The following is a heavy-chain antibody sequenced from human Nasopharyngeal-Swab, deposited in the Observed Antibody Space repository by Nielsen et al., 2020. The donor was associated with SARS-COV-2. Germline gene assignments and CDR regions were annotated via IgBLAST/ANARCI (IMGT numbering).Heavy chain of an antibody. CDR2: INHSGST. CDR1: GGSFSGYY. Sequence: SETLSLTCAVYGGSFSGYYWSWIRQPPGKGLEWIGEINHSGSTSYSPSLKSRVTISVDTSKNQFSLKLSSVTAADTAVYYCARGPYSSSWGHYYGMDVWGQGTTVTVSS. D-gene: IGHD6-13*01. V-gene: IGHV4-34*01. CDR3: ARGPYSSSWGHYYGMDV. J-gene: IGHJ6*02.